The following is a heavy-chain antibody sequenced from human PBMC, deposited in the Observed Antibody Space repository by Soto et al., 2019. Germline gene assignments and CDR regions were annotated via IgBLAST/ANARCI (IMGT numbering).Heavy chain of an antibody. CDR3: ARDTGDGTFDF. Sequence: ASVKVSCKASGYTLSDYFIHWVRQAPGQRLEWMGWINAGYGNTKSSQKFQDRVTISRDTSASTAYMELTSLRSEDTAVYYCARDTGDGTFDFWGQGTLVTVSS. J-gene: IGHJ4*02. CDR2: INAGYGNT. CDR1: GYTLSDYF. D-gene: IGHD7-27*01. V-gene: IGHV1-3*01.